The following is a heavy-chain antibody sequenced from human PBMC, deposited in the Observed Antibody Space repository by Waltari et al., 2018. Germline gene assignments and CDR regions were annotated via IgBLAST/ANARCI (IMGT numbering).Heavy chain of an antibody. J-gene: IGHJ4*02. D-gene: IGHD5-12*01. V-gene: IGHV4-38-2*01. Sequence: QVQLQESGPGLVKPSETLSLTCAVSGYSISSGYYWGWIRQPPGKGLEWIGSIYHSGSTSYNPALKSRVTISVDTSKNQFSLKLSSVTAADTAVYYCARQAGYSGYDPPLDYWGQGTLVTVSS. CDR2: IYHSGST. CDR3: ARQAGYSGYDPPLDY. CDR1: GYSISSGYY.